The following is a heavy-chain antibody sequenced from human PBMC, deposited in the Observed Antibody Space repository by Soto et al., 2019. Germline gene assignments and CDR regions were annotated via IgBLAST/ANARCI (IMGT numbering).Heavy chain of an antibody. D-gene: IGHD2-2*01. J-gene: IGHJ4*02. V-gene: IGHV1-2*04. Sequence: QVQLVQSGAEVKRPGASVKVSCKASGYTFTDYYVHWVRQAPGQGLQWMGWINPDSGGTNYAHNCQGWVSMTRDTSISTAYMDLSRLASDDTAIYYCAVGRGSCSSTRCYASPFDFWGQGTLVTVSS. CDR3: AVGRGSCSSTRCYASPFDF. CDR1: GYTFTDYY. CDR2: INPDSGGT.